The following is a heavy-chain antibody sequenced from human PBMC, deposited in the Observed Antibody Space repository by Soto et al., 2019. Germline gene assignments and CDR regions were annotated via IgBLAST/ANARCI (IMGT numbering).Heavy chain of an antibody. Sequence: GASVKVSCKASGYTFTGYYMHWVRQAPGQGLEWMGWINPNSGGTNYAQKFQGRVTMTRDTSISTAYMELSSLRSDDTAVYYCARDPGTTVEFDCWGQGTLVTVSS. V-gene: IGHV1-2*02. J-gene: IGHJ4*02. CDR1: GYTFTGYY. CDR2: INPNSGGT. CDR3: ARDPGTTVEFDC. D-gene: IGHD1-1*01.